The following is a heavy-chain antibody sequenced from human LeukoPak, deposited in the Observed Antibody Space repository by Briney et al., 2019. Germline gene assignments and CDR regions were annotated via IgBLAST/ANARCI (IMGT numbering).Heavy chain of an antibody. Sequence: ASVKVPCKASGYTFTGYYMHWVRQAPGQGLEWMGWINPNSGGTNYAQKFQGRVTMTRDTSISTAYMELSRLRSDDTAVYYCARWTPTYYYDSSGYYALGYWGQGTLVTVSS. V-gene: IGHV1-2*02. CDR2: INPNSGGT. D-gene: IGHD3-22*01. J-gene: IGHJ4*02. CDR1: GYTFTGYY. CDR3: ARWTPTYYYDSSGYYALGY.